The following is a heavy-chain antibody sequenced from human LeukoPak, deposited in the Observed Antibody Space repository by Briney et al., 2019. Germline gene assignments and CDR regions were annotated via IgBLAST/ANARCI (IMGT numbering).Heavy chain of an antibody. Sequence: GRSLRLSCAASTFTFKNYAMNWVRQAPGKGLEWVAVISYDEADKDYADSVKGRFTISRDNSKNTLYLQMNSLRAEDTAVYYCATTATAPLDSWGQGTRVTVSS. D-gene: IGHD2-21*02. J-gene: IGHJ4*02. CDR1: TFTFKNYA. CDR2: ISYDEADK. CDR3: ATTATAPLDS. V-gene: IGHV3-30-3*01.